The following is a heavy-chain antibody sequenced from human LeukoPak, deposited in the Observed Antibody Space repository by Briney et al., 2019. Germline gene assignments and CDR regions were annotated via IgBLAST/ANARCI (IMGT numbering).Heavy chain of an antibody. CDR3: ARETYCSGGSCYKGNAFDI. CDR1: GFTFSSYT. Sequence: GGSLRLSCAASGFTFSSYTMNWVRQSPGKGLEWVSSISSSSSYIYYADSVKGRFSISRDNAKNSLYLQMNSLRADDRAVYYCARETYCSGGSCYKGNAFDIWGQGTMVTVSS. CDR2: ISSSSSYI. J-gene: IGHJ3*02. D-gene: IGHD2-15*01. V-gene: IGHV3-21*01.